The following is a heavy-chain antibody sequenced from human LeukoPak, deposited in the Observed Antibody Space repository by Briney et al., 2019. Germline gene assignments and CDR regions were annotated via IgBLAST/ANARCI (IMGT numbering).Heavy chain of an antibody. CDR1: GFIFSNYG. Sequence: GGSLRLSCAASGFIFSNYGMSWVRQAPGKGLEWVSSISFSSTHIYYADSIQGRFTISRDNAENSLYLQMNSLRAEDTAVYYCAKDNPGRWYTFDYWGQGTLVTVSS. CDR3: AKDNPGRWYTFDY. CDR2: ISFSSTHI. J-gene: IGHJ4*02. V-gene: IGHV3-21*04. D-gene: IGHD4-23*01.